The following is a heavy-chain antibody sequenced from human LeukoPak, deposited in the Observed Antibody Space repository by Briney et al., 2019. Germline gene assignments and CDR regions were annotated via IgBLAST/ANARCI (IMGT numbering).Heavy chain of an antibody. J-gene: IGHJ1*01. Sequence: ASETLSLTCAVYGGSFSGYYWSWIRQPPGKGLEWIGEINHSGSINYNPSLKSRVTISVDTSKNQFSLKLSSVTAADTAVYYCARAPYCSSTSCYHKYFQHWGQGTLVTVSS. V-gene: IGHV4-34*01. CDR1: GGSFSGYY. CDR2: INHSGSI. D-gene: IGHD2-2*01. CDR3: ARAPYCSSTSCYHKYFQH.